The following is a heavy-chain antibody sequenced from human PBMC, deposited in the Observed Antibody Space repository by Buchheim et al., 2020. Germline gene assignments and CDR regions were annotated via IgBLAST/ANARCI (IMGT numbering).Heavy chain of an antibody. D-gene: IGHD2-15*01. CDR3: ARDRWSRVDYFDY. CDR2: ISSSSSTI. CDR1: GFTFSSYS. V-gene: IGHV3-48*01. Sequence: EVQLVESGGGLVQPGGSLRLSCAASGFTFSSYSMNWVRQAPGKGLEWVSYISSSSSTIYYADSVKGRFTISRDNTKNSLYLQMNSLRAEDTAVYYCARDRWSRVDYFDYWGQGTL. J-gene: IGHJ4*02.